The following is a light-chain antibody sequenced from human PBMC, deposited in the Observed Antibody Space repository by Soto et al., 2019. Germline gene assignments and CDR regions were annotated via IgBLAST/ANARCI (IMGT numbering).Light chain of an antibody. CDR3: QQRNIWPPVT. CDR1: PSVTNY. Sequence: EIVLTQSPATLSLSPGERATLSFRASPSVTNYLAWYQQKPGQPPRLLIYAAFNRAAGIPARFSGSGSGTDFTLTISSLEPEDSAVYYCQQRNIWPPVTFGQGTRLEI. V-gene: IGKV3-11*01. CDR2: AAF. J-gene: IGKJ5*01.